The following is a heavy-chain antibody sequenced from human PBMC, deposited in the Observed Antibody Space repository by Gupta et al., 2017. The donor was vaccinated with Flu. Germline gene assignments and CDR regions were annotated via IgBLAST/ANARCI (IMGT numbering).Heavy chain of an antibody. CDR1: GLTLRNYA. CDR3: AREHPAMNQPLDL. J-gene: IGHJ3*01. CDR2: ITYDGRRN. V-gene: IGHV3-30-3*01. Sequence: QVHLVESGGSVVQSGRSLILSCAASGLTLRNYALHWVRQAPGKGLEWVASITYDGRRNYYAESWRGRFIVSRDNSNNTRFVQMNSLRPEDTAVYYCAREHPAMNQPLDLWGQGTMVTV.